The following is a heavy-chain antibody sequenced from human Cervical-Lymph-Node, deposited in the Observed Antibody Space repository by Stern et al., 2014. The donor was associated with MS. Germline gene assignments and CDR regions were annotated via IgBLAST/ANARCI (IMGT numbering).Heavy chain of an antibody. D-gene: IGHD6-13*01. J-gene: IGHJ5*02. CDR1: GDTVPNFP. Sequence: QVQLVQSVAGVTKPGASVKLSCKASGDTVPNFPTHWLRQAPGQALEWMGVIFPVVGAPTYSQELRGRVPFTADVSTSTVYMELSSLRSDDTAVYYCALSSETSGRWYSLGSDLWGEGTLVTVSS. V-gene: IGHV1-69*01. CDR2: IFPVVGAP. CDR3: ALSSETSGRWYSLGSDL.